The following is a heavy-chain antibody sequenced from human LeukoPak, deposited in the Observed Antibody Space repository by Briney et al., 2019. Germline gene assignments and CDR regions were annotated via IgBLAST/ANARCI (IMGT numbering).Heavy chain of an antibody. CDR2: IIPIFGTA. CDR3: ARDGEAAAAGIDY. Sequence: GASVKVSCKASGGTFSSYAISWVRQAPGQGLEWMGGIIPIFGTANYAQKFQGRVTITADESTSTAYMELSSLRSEDTAVYYCARDGEAAAAGIDYWGQGTLVTVSS. D-gene: IGHD6-13*01. J-gene: IGHJ4*02. CDR1: GGTFSSYA. V-gene: IGHV1-69*13.